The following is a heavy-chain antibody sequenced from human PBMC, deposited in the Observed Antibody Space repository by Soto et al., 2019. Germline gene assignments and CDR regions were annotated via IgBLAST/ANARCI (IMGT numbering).Heavy chain of an antibody. CDR3: AKANLVLGYYGMDV. J-gene: IGHJ6*02. CDR2: ISYDGSNK. CDR1: GFTFSSYG. V-gene: IGHV3-30*18. D-gene: IGHD2-8*02. Sequence: SLRLSCAASGFTFSSYGMHWVRQAPGKGLERVAVISYDGSNKYYADSVKGRFTISRDNSKNTLYLQMNSLRAEDTAVYYCAKANLVLGYYGMDVWGQGTTVTVSS.